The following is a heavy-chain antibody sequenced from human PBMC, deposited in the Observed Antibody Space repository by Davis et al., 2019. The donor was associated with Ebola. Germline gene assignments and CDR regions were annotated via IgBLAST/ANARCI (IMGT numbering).Heavy chain of an antibody. CDR3: ARNTSGFGHFDF. CDR1: GFTFDDYA. CDR2: ISWNSGGI. V-gene: IGHV3-9*01. D-gene: IGHD6-19*01. J-gene: IGHJ4*02. Sequence: PGGSLRLSCAASGFTFDDYAMHWVRQAPGKGLEWVSGISWNSGGIGYADSVKGRFTISRDNAKNSLYLQMNSLRAEDTAMYYCARNTSGFGHFDFWGQGILITVSP.